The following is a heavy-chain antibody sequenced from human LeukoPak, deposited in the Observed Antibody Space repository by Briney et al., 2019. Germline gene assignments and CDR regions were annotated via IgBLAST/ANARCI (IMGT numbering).Heavy chain of an antibody. J-gene: IGHJ6*03. CDR2: IHKNAIT. CDR1: GFTVSSNY. V-gene: IGHV3-53*01. CDR3: ARSLRVRGVPDYMDV. Sequence: PGGSLRLSCAASGFTVSSNYMTWVRQAPGKGPQWASVIHKNAITYYADTVKGRFTISRDNSKNMVYLQMNSLRAEDTAVYYCARSLRVRGVPDYMDVWGKGTTVTISS. D-gene: IGHD3-10*01.